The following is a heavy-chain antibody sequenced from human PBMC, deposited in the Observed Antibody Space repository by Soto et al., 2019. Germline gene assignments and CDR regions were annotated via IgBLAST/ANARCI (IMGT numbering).Heavy chain of an antibody. CDR3: GQDQLGGNFDY. CDR2: ISGTGGST. Sequence: PGGSLRLSCAASGFTFNNYAMNWVRQAPGKGLEWVATISGTGGSTYYADSVKGRFTISRDNSKNTLYLQMNSLRVEDTAVYYCGQDQLGGNFDYSGHGTQLTVSS. J-gene: IGHJ4*01. V-gene: IGHV3-23*01. D-gene: IGHD1-1*01. CDR1: GFTFNNYA.